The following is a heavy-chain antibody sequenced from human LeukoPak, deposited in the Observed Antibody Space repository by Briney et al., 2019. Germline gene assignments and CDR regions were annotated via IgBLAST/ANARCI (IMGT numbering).Heavy chain of an antibody. J-gene: IGHJ4*02. V-gene: IGHV3-30*04. D-gene: IGHD3-10*01. CDR2: ISYDGSNK. CDR3: AREGLHGSGSPSGFEY. CDR1: GFTFSSYA. Sequence: PGGSLRLSCAASGFTFSSYAMHWVRQAPGKGLEWVAVISYDGSNKYYADSVKGRFTISRDNSKNTLYLQMNSLRAEDTAVYYCAREGLHGSGSPSGFEYWGQGTLVTVSS.